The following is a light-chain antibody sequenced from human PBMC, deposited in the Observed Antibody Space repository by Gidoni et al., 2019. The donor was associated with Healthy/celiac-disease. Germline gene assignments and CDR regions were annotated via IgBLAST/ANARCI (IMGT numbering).Light chain of an antibody. CDR3: QQRSNWPFT. J-gene: IGKJ3*01. CDR2: DAS. CDR1: MSVSSY. Sequence: EIVLTQSPATLSLSPGARATLSCRASMSVSSYLAWYQQKPGQAPRLLIYDASNRATGIPARFSGSGSGTDFTLTISSLEPEDFAVYYCQQRSNWPFTCGPXTKVDIK. V-gene: IGKV3-11*01.